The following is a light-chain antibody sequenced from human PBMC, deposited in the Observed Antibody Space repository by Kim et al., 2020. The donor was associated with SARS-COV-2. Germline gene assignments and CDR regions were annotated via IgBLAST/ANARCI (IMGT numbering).Light chain of an antibody. J-gene: IGKJ2*01. CDR2: AAS. CDR3: QQSHSTPYT. CDR1: QPISTF. V-gene: IGKV1-39*01. Sequence: SASIGDRVTITCRASQPISTFLNWYQQKPGKAPKLLISAASSLASGVPSRFSGSGSGTDFTLTVSSLQPEDFATYYCQQSHSTPYTFGQGTKLEI.